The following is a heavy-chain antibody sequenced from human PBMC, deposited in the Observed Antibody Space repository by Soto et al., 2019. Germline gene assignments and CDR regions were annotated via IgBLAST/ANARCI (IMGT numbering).Heavy chain of an antibody. J-gene: IGHJ3*02. D-gene: IGHD3-22*01. CDR3: ARLRGPDYYDSSGGDAFDI. CDR1: GCSFTSYL. CDR2: IYPGDSDT. V-gene: IGHV5-51*01. Sequence: GESLQISCKGSGCSFTSYLIGWVRQMPGKGLEWMGIIYPGDSDTRYSPSFQGQVTISADKSISTAYLQWSSLKAPDTAMYYCARLRGPDYYDSSGGDAFDIWGQGTMVTVSS.